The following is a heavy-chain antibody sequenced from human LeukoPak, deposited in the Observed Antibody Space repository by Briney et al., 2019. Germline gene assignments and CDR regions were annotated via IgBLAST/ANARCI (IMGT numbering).Heavy chain of an antibody. Sequence: PSETLSLTCVVYGGSFSGYFWSWLRQPPGKGLEWIGEITPSGSTNYSPSLKSRVSISIDTSKKKLSLRLTSVTAADSAVYYCASSFYYDSRDYWGQGTLVTVSS. CDR1: GGSFSGYF. CDR3: ASSFYYDSRDY. V-gene: IGHV4-34*01. D-gene: IGHD3-22*01. J-gene: IGHJ4*02. CDR2: ITPSGST.